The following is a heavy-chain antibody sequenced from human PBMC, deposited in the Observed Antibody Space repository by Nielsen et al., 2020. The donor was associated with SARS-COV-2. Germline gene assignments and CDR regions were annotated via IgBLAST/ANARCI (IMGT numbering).Heavy chain of an antibody. Sequence: WIRQPPGKGLEWVSLISGDGGSTYYADSVKGRFTISRDNSKNSLNLQMNSLRTEDTALYYCAESLIAAAGTTYYYYGMDVWGQGTTVTVSS. D-gene: IGHD6-13*01. CDR3: AESLIAAAGTTYYYYGMDV. CDR2: ISGDGGST. V-gene: IGHV3-43*02. J-gene: IGHJ6*02.